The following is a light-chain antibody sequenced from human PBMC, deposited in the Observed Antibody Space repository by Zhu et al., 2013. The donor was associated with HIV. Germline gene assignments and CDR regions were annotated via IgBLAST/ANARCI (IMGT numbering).Light chain of an antibody. CDR3: QQYNGYST. CDR2: ESS. V-gene: IGKV1-5*03. CDR1: QSISRW. Sequence: QMTQSPSTLSASVGDRVTMTCRASQSISRWLAWYQQKPGKAPQLLIYESSTLQSGIPSRFSGRGSGTEFTLTISSLQPDDFATYYCQQYNGYSTFGQGTRVEI. J-gene: IGKJ1*01.